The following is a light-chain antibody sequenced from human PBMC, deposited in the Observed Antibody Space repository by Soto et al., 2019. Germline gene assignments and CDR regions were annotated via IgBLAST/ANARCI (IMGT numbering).Light chain of an antibody. Sequence: QLVLTQSPSASASLGASVKVTCTLSSGHSRYAIAWHQQQPEKGPRYLMKLNSDGSHSKGDGIPDRFSGSSSGAERYLTISDLQSEDEADYSCQTWGTGIQVFGTGTKLTVL. J-gene: IGLJ1*01. V-gene: IGLV4-69*01. CDR2: LNSDGSH. CDR3: QTWGTGIQV. CDR1: SGHSRYA.